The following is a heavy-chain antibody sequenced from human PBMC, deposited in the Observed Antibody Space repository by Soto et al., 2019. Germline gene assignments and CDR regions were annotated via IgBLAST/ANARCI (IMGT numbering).Heavy chain of an antibody. Sequence: SETLSLTCTVSGGSISSGGYYWSWIRQHPGKGLEWIGYIYYSGSTYYNPSLKSRVTISVDTSKKQFSLKLSSVTVADTAVFYWGRGGGINGLDPWGKGTLVPVSS. V-gene: IGHV4-31*03. D-gene: IGHD3-16*01. CDR2: IYYSGST. J-gene: IGHJ5*02. CDR3: GRGGGINGLDP. CDR1: GGSISSGGYY.